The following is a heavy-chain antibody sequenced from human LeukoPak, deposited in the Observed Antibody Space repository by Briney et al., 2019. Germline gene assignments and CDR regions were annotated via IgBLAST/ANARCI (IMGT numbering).Heavy chain of an antibody. CDR3: ARDRSRAYFDY. CDR2: IWYDGSNK. CDR1: GFTFSSYG. J-gene: IGHJ4*02. V-gene: IGHV3-33*01. Sequence: GRSRRLSCAASGFTFSSYGMHWVRQAPGKGLEWVAVIWYDGSNKYYADSVKGRFTISRDNSKNTLYLQMNSLRAEDTAVYYCARDRSRAYFDYWGQGTLVTVSS. D-gene: IGHD3-10*01.